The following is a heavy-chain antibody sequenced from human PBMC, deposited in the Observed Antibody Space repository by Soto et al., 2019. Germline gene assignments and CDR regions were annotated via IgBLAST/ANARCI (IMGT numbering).Heavy chain of an antibody. CDR1: GFTFSSYA. Sequence: QVQLVESGGGVVQPGRSLRLSCAASGFTFSSYAMRWVRQAPGKGLEWVAVISYDGSNKYYADPVKGRFTISRDNSKNTLYLQMNSLRAEDTAVYYCARGQGYCSGGSCYPNPVYFDLWGRGTLVTVSS. J-gene: IGHJ2*01. CDR2: ISYDGSNK. V-gene: IGHV3-30-3*01. CDR3: ARGQGYCSGGSCYPNPVYFDL. D-gene: IGHD2-15*01.